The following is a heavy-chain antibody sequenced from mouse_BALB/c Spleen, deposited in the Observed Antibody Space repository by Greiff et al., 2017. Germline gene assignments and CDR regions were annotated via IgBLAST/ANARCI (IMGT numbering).Heavy chain of an antibody. D-gene: IGHD2-1*01. CDR3: ARYGKGLYYYAMDY. J-gene: IGHJ4*01. V-gene: IGHV5-17*02. Sequence: EVKLVESGGGLVQPGGSRKLSCAASGFTFSSFGMHWVRQAPEKGLEWVAYISSGSSTIYYADTVKGRFTISRDNPKNTLFLQMTSLRSEDTAMYYCARYGKGLYYYAMDYWGQGTSVTVSS. CDR1: GFTFSSFG. CDR2: ISSGSSTI.